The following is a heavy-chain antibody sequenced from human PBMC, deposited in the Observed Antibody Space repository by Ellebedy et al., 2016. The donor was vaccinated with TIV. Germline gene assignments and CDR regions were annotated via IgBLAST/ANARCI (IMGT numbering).Heavy chain of an antibody. Sequence: GESLKISCATSGFSFRSYWMAWVRQAPGKGLEWVANINQDGSEKHYVDSVKGRFTISRDNAKNSLYLQMNSLRVEDTAVYYCATDGSYGDYLSPTHAFVFWGQGTMVSVAS. CDR3: ATDGSYGDYLSPTHAFVF. CDR2: INQDGSEK. J-gene: IGHJ3*01. CDR1: GFSFRSYW. V-gene: IGHV3-7*01. D-gene: IGHD4-17*01.